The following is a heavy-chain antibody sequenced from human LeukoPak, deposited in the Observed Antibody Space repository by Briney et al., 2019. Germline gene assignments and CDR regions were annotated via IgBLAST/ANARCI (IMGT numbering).Heavy chain of an antibody. Sequence: SETLSLTCAVYGGSFSGYYWTWIRQPPGKGLEWIGEINHSGNTNYNPSLKSRVAISVDTSKNQFSLKLSSVTAADTAVYYCASGLVITFGWFDPWGQGTLVTVSS. CDR1: GGSFSGYY. J-gene: IGHJ5*02. CDR3: ASGLVITFGWFDP. V-gene: IGHV4-34*01. D-gene: IGHD3-22*01. CDR2: INHSGNT.